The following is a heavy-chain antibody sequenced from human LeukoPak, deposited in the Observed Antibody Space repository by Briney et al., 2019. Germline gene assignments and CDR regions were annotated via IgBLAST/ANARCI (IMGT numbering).Heavy chain of an antibody. Sequence: GGSLRPSCAASRFTFNRDWTAWVRQAPGKGLEWVANIKEDGSEKNYVDSVKGRFTISRDNAVNSVYLQMNDLRAEDTGVYYCATKEPSTSGWSYWGQGTLVTVSS. V-gene: IGHV3-7*01. CDR3: ATKEPSTSGWSY. J-gene: IGHJ4*02. D-gene: IGHD6-19*01. CDR2: IKEDGSEK. CDR1: RFTFNRDW.